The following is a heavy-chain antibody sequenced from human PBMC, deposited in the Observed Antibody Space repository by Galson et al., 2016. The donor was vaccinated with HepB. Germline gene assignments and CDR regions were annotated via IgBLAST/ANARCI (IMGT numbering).Heavy chain of an antibody. V-gene: IGHV4-39*01. CDR3: VIILGASGWFDT. Sequence: ETLSLTCTVSGGSISRSAYYWGWVRQPPGKGLEWIGSIFYSGSTYYNPSLKIQVTISVDTSANQFSLNLSSVTAPVPAVYYLVIILGASGWFDTWGQGTLVTVSS. D-gene: IGHD3-16*01. CDR1: GGSISRSAYY. J-gene: IGHJ5*02. CDR2: IFYSGST.